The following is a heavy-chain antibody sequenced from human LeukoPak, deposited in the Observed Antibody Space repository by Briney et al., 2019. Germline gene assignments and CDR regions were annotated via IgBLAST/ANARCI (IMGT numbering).Heavy chain of an antibody. Sequence: PGGSLRLSCAASGFTVSSNYMSWVRQAPGKGLEWVSVIYSGGSTYYADSVKGRFTISRDNSKNTLYLQMNSLRAEDTAVYYCARDLSGYSYGYYYYYMDVWGKGTTVTISS. J-gene: IGHJ6*03. CDR3: ARDLSGYSYGYYYYYMDV. V-gene: IGHV3-53*01. CDR1: GFTVSSNY. CDR2: IYSGGST. D-gene: IGHD5-18*01.